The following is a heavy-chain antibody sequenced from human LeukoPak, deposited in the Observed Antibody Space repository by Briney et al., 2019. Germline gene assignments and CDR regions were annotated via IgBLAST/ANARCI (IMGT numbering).Heavy chain of an antibody. D-gene: IGHD3-22*01. V-gene: IGHV3-9*03. CDR1: GFTFDDYA. CDR2: ISWNSGSI. Sequence: GGSLRLSCAASGFTFDDYAKHWVRQAPGKGLEWVSGISWNSGSIGYADSVKGRFTISRDNAKNSLYLQMNSLRAEDMALYYCAKDMRPRYDSSGWDYWGQGTLVTVSS. CDR3: AKDMRPRYDSSGWDY. J-gene: IGHJ4*02.